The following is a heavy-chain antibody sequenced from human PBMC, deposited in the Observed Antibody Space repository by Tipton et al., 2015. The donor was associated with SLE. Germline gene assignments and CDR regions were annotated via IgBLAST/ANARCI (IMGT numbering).Heavy chain of an antibody. J-gene: IGHJ5*02. CDR3: ARAEGYCGSKTNCYERRWIDP. Sequence: TLSLTCTVSGGSISGHYWSWIRQPPGRGLEWIGYLYYTGITDYNPPLKSRVTISVDTSKNQFSLTLTSMTAADTAVYYCARAEGYCGSKTNCYERRWIDPWGQGTLVTVSS. CDR2: LYYTGIT. CDR1: GGSISGHY. D-gene: IGHD2-2*01. V-gene: IGHV4-59*11.